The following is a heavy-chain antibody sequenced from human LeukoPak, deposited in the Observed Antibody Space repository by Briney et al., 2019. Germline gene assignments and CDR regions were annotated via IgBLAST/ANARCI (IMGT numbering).Heavy chain of an antibody. CDR1: GYTFTGYY. CDR2: INPNSGGT. D-gene: IGHD2-15*01. V-gene: IGHV1-2*02. J-gene: IGHJ6*02. Sequence: ASVKVSCKASGYTFTGYYMHWVRQAPGQGLEWMGWINPNSGGTNYAQKFQGRVTMTRDTSISTAYMELSRLRSDDTAVYYCARVGRYSSGGSCDYYYYGMDVWGQGTTVTVSS. CDR3: ARVGRYSSGGSCDYYYYGMDV.